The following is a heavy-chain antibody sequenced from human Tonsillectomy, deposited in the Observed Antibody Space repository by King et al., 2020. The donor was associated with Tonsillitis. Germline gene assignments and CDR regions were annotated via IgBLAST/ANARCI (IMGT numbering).Heavy chain of an antibody. CDR1: GFTFSNYN. V-gene: IGHV3-21*01. Sequence: VQLVESGGGLVKPGGSLRLSCAASGFTFSNYNMNWVRQAPGKGLEWVSSISSDSNYIYYADSVKGRFTISRDNAKNSLYLQMNSQRPQDTAVYYCARALNGYSGVPLDYWGQGTLVTVSS. CDR2: ISSDSNYI. CDR3: ARALNGYSGVPLDY. J-gene: IGHJ4*02. D-gene: IGHD1-26*01.